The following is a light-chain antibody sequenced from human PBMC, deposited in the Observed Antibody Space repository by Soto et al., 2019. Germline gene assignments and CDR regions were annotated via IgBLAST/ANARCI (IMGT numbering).Light chain of an antibody. CDR3: QQYYNWPRT. CDR2: KAS. Sequence: DIQMTQSPSTLSASVGDRVTITCRASQSISSWLAWYQQKPGKAPKLLIYKASSLESGVPSRFSGSGSGTEFTLTISSLQSEDFAIYFCQQYYNWPRTFGQGTKGDIK. V-gene: IGKV1-5*03. CDR1: QSISSW. J-gene: IGKJ1*01.